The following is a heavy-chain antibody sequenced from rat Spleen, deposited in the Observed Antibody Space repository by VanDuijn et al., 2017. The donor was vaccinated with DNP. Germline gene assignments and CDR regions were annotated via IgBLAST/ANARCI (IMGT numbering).Heavy chain of an antibody. CDR3: ARRKNYGLSYYFDY. CDR1: GFTFSSYW. CDR2: ISRSGGST. V-gene: IGHV5S23*01. J-gene: IGHJ2*01. D-gene: IGHD1-6*01. Sequence: EVQLVESGGGLVQPGRSLKLSCAASGFTFSSYWMYWIRQAPGKGLEWVASISRSGGSTYYRDSVKGRFTVSRDNAKTSLYLQMDSLRSEDTATYYCARRKNYGLSYYFDYWGQGVMVTVSS.